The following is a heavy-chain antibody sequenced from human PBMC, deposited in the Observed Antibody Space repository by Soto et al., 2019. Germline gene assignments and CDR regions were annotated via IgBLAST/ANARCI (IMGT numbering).Heavy chain of an antibody. J-gene: IGHJ6*02. Sequence: QLQLQESGSGLVKPSQTLSLTCAVSGGSISSGGYSWSWIRQPPGKGLEWIGYIYHSGSTYYNPSLKSRVTISVDRSKNQFPLKLSSVTAADTAVYYCARGGYGGHYYYGMDVWGQGTTVTVSS. D-gene: IGHD4-17*01. V-gene: IGHV4-30-2*01. CDR3: ARGGYGGHYYYGMDV. CDR2: IYHSGST. CDR1: GGSISSGGYS.